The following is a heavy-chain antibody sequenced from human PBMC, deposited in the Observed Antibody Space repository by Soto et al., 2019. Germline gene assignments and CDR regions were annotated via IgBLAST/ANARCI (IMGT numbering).Heavy chain of an antibody. Sequence: QITLKESGPTLVNPTQTLTLTCIFSGFSLTTRGVGVAWIRQRPGKALEWLALMYWDGDKRYSRLLKSRLTNTKGTSENQVILTLTNVDPVDTGTYYCAHKGGRGAGMDVWGQGTTVTVSS. CDR1: GFSLTTRGVG. CDR3: AHKGGRGAGMDV. CDR2: MYWDGDK. J-gene: IGHJ6*02. D-gene: IGHD2-15*01. V-gene: IGHV2-5*02.